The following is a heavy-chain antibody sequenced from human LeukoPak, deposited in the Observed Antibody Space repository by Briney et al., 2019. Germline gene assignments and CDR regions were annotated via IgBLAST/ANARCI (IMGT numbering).Heavy chain of an antibody. J-gene: IGHJ4*02. V-gene: IGHV1-69*05. CDR2: IIPIFGTA. Sequence: ASVKVSCKASVGTFSSYAISWVRQAPGQGLEWTGGIIPIFGTANYAQKFQGRVTITTDESTSTAYMELSSLRSEDTAVYYCARSGRRAERIAAANGYYFDYWGQGTLVTVSS. CDR3: ARSGRRAERIAAANGYYFDY. CDR1: VGTFSSYA. D-gene: IGHD6-6*01.